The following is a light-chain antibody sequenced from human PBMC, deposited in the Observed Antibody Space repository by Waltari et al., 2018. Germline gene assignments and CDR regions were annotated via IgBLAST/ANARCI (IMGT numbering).Light chain of an antibody. V-gene: IGLV2-23*02. Sequence: QSALPQPAAVSGSPGQSVTISCTGPSSDIGRYDIVPWYQQHPGNAPKLVISDVSKRPSGVSDRFSGSKSGDTASLTISGLQFEDEADYYCCSYAGNYVWVFGGGTRLTVL. CDR3: CSYAGNYVWV. CDR1: SSDIGRYDI. CDR2: DVS. J-gene: IGLJ3*02.